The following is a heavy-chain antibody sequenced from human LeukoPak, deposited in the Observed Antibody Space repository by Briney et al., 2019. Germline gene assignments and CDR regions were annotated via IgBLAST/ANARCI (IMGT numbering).Heavy chain of an antibody. J-gene: IGHJ3*02. CDR2: IKQDGSEK. D-gene: IGHD4-17*01. CDR3: ARESIVSGRYGDPDRYAFDI. Sequence: PGGSLRLSCAASGFTFSSYWMSWVRQAPGKGLEWVANIKQDGSEKYYVDSVKGRFTISRDNAKNSLYLQMNSLRAEDTAVYYCARESIVSGRYGDPDRYAFDIWGQGTMVTVSS. CDR1: GFTFSSYW. V-gene: IGHV3-7*01.